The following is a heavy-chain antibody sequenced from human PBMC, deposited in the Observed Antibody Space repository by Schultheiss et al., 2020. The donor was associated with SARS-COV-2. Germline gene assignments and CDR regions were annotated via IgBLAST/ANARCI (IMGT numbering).Heavy chain of an antibody. J-gene: IGHJ3*02. CDR3: TTDLTVYYYDSSGRRAFDI. CDR2: IWYDGSNK. D-gene: IGHD3-22*01. CDR1: GFTFSSYG. V-gene: IGHV3-33*01. Sequence: GGSLRLSCAASGFTFSSYGMHWVRQAPGKGLEWVAVIWYDGSNKYYADSVKGRFTISRDNSKNTLYLQMNSLRAEDTAVYYCTTDLTVYYYDSSGRRAFDIWGQGTMVTVSS.